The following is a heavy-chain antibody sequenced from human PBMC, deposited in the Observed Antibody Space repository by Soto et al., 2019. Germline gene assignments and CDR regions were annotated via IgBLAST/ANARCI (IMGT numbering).Heavy chain of an antibody. Sequence: GGSLRLSCAASGFTFSSYAMHWVRQAPGKGLEWVAVISYDGSNKYYADSAKGRFTISRDNSKNTLYLQMNSLRAEDTAVYYCARRGAVAGSGVDYFDCWGQGTLVTVSS. CDR3: ARRGAVAGSGVDYFDC. J-gene: IGHJ4*02. CDR2: ISYDGSNK. D-gene: IGHD6-19*01. V-gene: IGHV3-30-3*01. CDR1: GFTFSSYA.